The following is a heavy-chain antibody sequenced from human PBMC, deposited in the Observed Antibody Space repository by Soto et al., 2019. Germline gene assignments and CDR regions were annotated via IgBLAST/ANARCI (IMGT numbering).Heavy chain of an antibody. J-gene: IGHJ6*02. CDR1: GGSVSSGSYY. Sequence: PSLTCTVSGGSVSSGSYYWSWIRQPPGKGLEWIGYIYYSGSTNYNPPLKSRVTISVDTSKNQFSLKLSSVTAVDTAVYYCARDKAPYGMDVWGQGTTVTVSS. CDR3: ARDKAPYGMDV. CDR2: IYYSGST. V-gene: IGHV4-61*01.